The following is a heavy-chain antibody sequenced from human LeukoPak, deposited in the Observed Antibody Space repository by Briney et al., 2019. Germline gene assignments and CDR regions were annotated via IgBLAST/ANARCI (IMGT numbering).Heavy chain of an antibody. J-gene: IGHJ4*02. CDR2: INPSTGVT. CDR1: GYTFTGYY. D-gene: IGHD3-22*01. Sequence: GASVKVSCKTAGYTFTGYYIHWVQQAPGQGLEWMGRINPSTGVTNYAQKFQGRVTMTRDTSTTTAYMELSRLRSDDTAVYFCARGHYYSDITFPLHYWGQGTQVTVSS. CDR3: ARGHYYSDITFPLHY. V-gene: IGHV1-2*06.